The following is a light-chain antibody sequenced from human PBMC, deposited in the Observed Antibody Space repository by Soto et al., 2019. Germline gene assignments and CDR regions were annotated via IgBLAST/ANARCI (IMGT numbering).Light chain of an antibody. CDR1: QSISSN. J-gene: IGKJ5*01. CDR3: QQSYITPPIT. V-gene: IGKV1-39*01. CDR2: AAS. Sequence: DIQVTQSPSSLSASVGDRVTITCRASQSISSNLKCYHQKPGKAPKSLIYAASSLQSGVPSRFSGSGSGTAFTLTISSMLAEDFSTDYCQQSYITPPITFGQGTRLEIK.